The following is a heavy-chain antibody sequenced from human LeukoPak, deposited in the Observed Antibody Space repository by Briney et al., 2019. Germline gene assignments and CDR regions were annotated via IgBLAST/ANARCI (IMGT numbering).Heavy chain of an antibody. CDR2: ICGNNGNS. D-gene: IGHD3-22*01. CDR1: GYTFTRYG. V-gene: IGHV1-18*01. J-gene: IGHJ3*02. Sequence: ASVNVSCLASGYTFTRYGISWVRQAPAQGLEWMGLICGNNGNSNYAQHLKGRVTMTTDTYTSTAYMELRSLRSDDTAVYYCARDVFSTYYYDSSGLGDAFEIWGRGTMVSVSS. CDR3: ARDVFSTYYYDSSGLGDAFEI.